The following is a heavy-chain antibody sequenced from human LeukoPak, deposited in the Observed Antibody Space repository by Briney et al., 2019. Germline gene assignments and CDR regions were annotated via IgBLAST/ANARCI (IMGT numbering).Heavy chain of an antibody. D-gene: IGHD1-14*01. CDR3: AKDRSAVRGMDMDV. V-gene: IGHV3-23*01. CDR2: ISGSGGST. CDR1: RFTFSSYA. Sequence: GGSLRLSCAASRFTFSSYAMSWVRQAPGKGLEWVPAISGSGGSTYYADSVKGRFTISRDNSKNTLYLQMNSLRAEDTAIYYCAKDRSAVRGMDMDVWGQGTTVTVSS. J-gene: IGHJ6*02.